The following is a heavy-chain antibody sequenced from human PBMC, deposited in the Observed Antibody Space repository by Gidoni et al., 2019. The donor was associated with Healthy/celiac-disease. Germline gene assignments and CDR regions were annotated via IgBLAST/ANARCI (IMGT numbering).Heavy chain of an antibody. CDR2: SNWKGGST. Sequence: EVRLVESGGGVARTGGSLRFSCAAPGFTLYVYRMRWVRHAPGKGLEWVSGSNWKGGSTGVADSVKGRFNSSRDKGKNSMYMQMNSLRAEETALYHCAGYIMITFGGVIVPDDFDYWGQGTLVTVSS. J-gene: IGHJ4*02. D-gene: IGHD3-16*02. CDR3: AGYIMITFGGVIVPDDFDY. CDR1: GFTLYVYR. V-gene: IGHV3-20*01.